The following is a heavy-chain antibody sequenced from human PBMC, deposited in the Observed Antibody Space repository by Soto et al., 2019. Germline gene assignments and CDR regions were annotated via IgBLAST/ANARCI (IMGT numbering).Heavy chain of an antibody. D-gene: IGHD2-15*01. Sequence: QVQLQESGPGLVKPSQTLSLTCTVSGGSISSGDYYWSWIRQPPGKGLEWIGYIYYSGSTYYNPSLKSRVTISVDTSKNQFSLKLSSVTAADTAVYYCARDHRYCSGGSCHKLVWYFDLWGRGTLVTVSS. CDR2: IYYSGST. V-gene: IGHV4-30-4*01. CDR3: ARDHRYCSGGSCHKLVWYFDL. CDR1: GGSISSGDYY. J-gene: IGHJ2*01.